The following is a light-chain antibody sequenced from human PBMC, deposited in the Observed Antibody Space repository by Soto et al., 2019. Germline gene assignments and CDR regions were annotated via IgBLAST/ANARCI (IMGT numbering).Light chain of an antibody. V-gene: IGKV1-5*03. CDR2: KAS. CDR1: QTISSW. Sequence: DIQMTQSPSTLSGSVGDRVTITCRASQTISSWLAWYQQKPGKAPKLLIYKASSLESGVPSRFSGSGSGTEFTLTISSLQPDDSATYYCQQSNTYSWTFGQGTKVDI. CDR3: QQSNTYSWT. J-gene: IGKJ1*01.